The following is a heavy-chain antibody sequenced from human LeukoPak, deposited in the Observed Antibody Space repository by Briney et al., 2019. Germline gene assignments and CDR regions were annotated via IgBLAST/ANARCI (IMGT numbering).Heavy chain of an antibody. V-gene: IGHV5-51*01. CDR1: GYDFSSYW. J-gene: IGHJ5*02. Sequence: GESLKISCKGSGYDFSSYWIAWIRQMPGKGLEWMGVVYPGDSDTRYNPAFQGQVTMSADKSLGTAYVQWSTLKASDTAMYYCARQSSPGHFNWLDPWGQGTLVMVSS. CDR2: VYPGDSDT. CDR3: ARQSSPGHFNWLDP. D-gene: IGHD6-13*01.